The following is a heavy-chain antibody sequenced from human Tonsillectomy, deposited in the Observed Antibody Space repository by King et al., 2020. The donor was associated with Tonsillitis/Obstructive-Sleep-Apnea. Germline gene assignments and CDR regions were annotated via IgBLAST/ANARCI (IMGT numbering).Heavy chain of an antibody. CDR1: GFTFSDYA. D-gene: IGHD1-26*01. Sequence: VQLVESGGGLVQPGGSLRLSCAASGFTFSDYAMHWVRQAPGKGLEYVSAISSNGGSTYYADSVKGRFTISRDNSKNTLYLQMGSLRTDDMAVYYCARDWGGATYYYYYMDVWGKGTTVTVSS. V-gene: IGHV3-64*07. CDR3: ARDWGGATYYYYYMDV. J-gene: IGHJ6*03. CDR2: ISSNGGST.